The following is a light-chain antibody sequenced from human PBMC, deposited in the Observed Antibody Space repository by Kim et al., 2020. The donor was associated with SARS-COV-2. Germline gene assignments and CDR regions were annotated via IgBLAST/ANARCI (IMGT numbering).Light chain of an antibody. J-gene: IGLJ1*01. Sequence: SPGQSITISCTGTSSDVGGYNYVSWYQQHPGKAPKLMIYDVSKRPSGVSNRFSGSKSGNTASLTISGLQAEDEADYYCSSYTSSSHVFGTGTKVTVL. CDR2: DVS. CDR1: SSDVGGYNY. CDR3: SSYTSSSHV. V-gene: IGLV2-14*04.